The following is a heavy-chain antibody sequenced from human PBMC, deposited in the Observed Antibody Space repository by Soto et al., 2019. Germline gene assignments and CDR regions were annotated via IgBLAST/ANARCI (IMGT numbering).Heavy chain of an antibody. CDR3: AKASYGYDYIWGSFYYFDY. CDR2: ISGSGGST. V-gene: IGHV3-23*01. J-gene: IGHJ4*02. Sequence: GGSLRLSCAASGFTFSSYAMSWVHQAPGKGLEWVSAISGSGGSTYYADSVKGRFTISRDNSKNTLYLQMNSLRAEDTAVYYCAKASYGYDYIWGSFYYFDYWGQGTLVTVSS. D-gene: IGHD3-16*01. CDR1: GFTFSSYA.